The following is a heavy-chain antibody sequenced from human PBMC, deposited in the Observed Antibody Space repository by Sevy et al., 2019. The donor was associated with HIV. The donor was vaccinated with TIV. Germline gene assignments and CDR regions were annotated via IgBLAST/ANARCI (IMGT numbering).Heavy chain of an antibody. CDR2: IQEDGSDK. J-gene: IGHJ6*03. D-gene: IGHD4-17*01. V-gene: IGHV3-7*01. CDR3: ATYPFSVTTSNDYMDV. Sequence: GGCLRLSCAASGFTFSNYWMSWVRQAPGKGLERVANIQEDGSDKYYVDSVKGRFTISRDNAKNSLYLQMNSLRAEGTAVYYCATYPFSVTTSNDYMDVWGKGTTVNVSS. CDR1: GFTFSNYW.